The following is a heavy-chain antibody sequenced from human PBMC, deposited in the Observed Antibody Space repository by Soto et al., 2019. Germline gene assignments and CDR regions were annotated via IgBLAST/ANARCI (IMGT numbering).Heavy chain of an antibody. CDR1: GDTFSSYA. Sequence: SVKVSCKASGDTFSSYAISWVRQAPGQGLEWMGGIIPIFGTANYAQKFQGRVTITADESTSTAYMELSSLRSEDTAVYYCARSNTILGLFGYWGQGTLVTVSS. CDR3: ARSNTILGLFGY. V-gene: IGHV1-69*13. J-gene: IGHJ4*02. CDR2: IIPIFGTA. D-gene: IGHD3-3*01.